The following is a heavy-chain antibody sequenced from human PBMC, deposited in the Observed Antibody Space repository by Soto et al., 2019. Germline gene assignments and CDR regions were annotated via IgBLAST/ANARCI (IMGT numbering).Heavy chain of an antibody. V-gene: IGHV1-69*13. CDR1: GGTFSSYA. CDR3: ARGASGWYFTPVDY. D-gene: IGHD6-19*01. Sequence: ASVKVSCKASGGTFSSYAISWVRQAPGQGLEWMGGIIPIFGTANYAQKFQGRVTITADESTSTAYMELSSLRSEDTAVYYCARGASGWYFTPVDYWGQGTLVTVSS. J-gene: IGHJ4*02. CDR2: IIPIFGTA.